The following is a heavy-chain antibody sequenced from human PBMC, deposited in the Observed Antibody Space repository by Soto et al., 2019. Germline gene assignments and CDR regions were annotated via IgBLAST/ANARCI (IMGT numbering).Heavy chain of an antibody. V-gene: IGHV3-23*01. CDR2: ISGSGDST. Sequence: EVQLLESGGGLVQPGGSLRLSCAASGFTFSSYAMNWVRQAPGKGLEWVSVISGSGDSTYYADSVKGRFTISRDNSKNTLYVQMNSLRAEDTAVYYCASRSSGWYVDYWRQGALITVSS. CDR3: ASRSSGWYVDY. J-gene: IGHJ4*02. CDR1: GFTFSSYA. D-gene: IGHD6-19*01.